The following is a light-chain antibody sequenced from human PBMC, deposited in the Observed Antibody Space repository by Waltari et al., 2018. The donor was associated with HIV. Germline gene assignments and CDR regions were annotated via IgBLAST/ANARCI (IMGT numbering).Light chain of an antibody. V-gene: IGLV1-44*01. CDR2: DNN. CDR3: VAWDDSLKAVV. CDR1: SSNIGRNS. Sequence: QSAMTQPPSASGTPGQRVTISCFGSSSNIGRNSVNWYRQLPGTAPKLLIYDNNQWPSGVPDRFSCSKSGSSASLAISGLQSGDEADYYCVAWDDSLKAVVFGGGTRLTVL. J-gene: IGLJ2*01.